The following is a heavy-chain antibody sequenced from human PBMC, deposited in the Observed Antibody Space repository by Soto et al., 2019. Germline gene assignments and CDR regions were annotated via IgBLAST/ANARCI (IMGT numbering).Heavy chain of an antibody. CDR2: IYYSGST. V-gene: IGHV4-59*06. J-gene: IGHJ4*02. Sequence: PSETLSLTCIVSGGPITSYYWSWIRQHPGKGLEWIGYIYYSGSTYYNPSLKSRVTISVDTSKNQFSLKLSSVTAADTAVYYCARKSGYSYGYNYFDYWGQGTLVTVSS. CDR3: ARKSGYSYGYNYFDY. D-gene: IGHD5-18*01. CDR1: GGPITSYY.